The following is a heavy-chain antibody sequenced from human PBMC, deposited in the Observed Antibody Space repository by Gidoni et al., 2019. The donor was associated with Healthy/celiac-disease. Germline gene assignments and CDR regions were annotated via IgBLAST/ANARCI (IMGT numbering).Heavy chain of an antibody. CDR1: GFTFSSYG. V-gene: IGHV3-33*01. CDR2: IWYDGSNK. J-gene: IGHJ4*02. CDR3: ARDGGDYGDYLWGFD. D-gene: IGHD4-17*01. Sequence: QVQLVESGGGVVQPGRSLRLSCAASGFTFSSYGMHWVRQAPGKGLEWVAVIWYDGSNKYYADSVKGRFTISRDNSKNTLYLQMNSLRAEDTAVYYCARDGGDYGDYLWGFDWGQGTLVTVSS.